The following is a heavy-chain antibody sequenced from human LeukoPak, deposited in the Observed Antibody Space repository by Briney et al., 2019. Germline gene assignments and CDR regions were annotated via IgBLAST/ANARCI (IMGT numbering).Heavy chain of an antibody. CDR1: GYTLTELS. Sequence: ASVKVSCKVSGYTLTELSMHWVRQAPGKGLEWMGGFDPEDGETIYAQKFQGRVTMTEDTSTDTAYMELSSLRSEDTAVYYCARSIYSYGLNWFDPWGQGTLVTVSS. D-gene: IGHD5-18*01. CDR3: ARSIYSYGLNWFDP. V-gene: IGHV1-24*01. CDR2: FDPEDGET. J-gene: IGHJ5*02.